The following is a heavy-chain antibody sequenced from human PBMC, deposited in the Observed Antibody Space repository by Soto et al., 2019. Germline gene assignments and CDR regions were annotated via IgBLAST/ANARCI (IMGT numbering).Heavy chain of an antibody. Sequence: HVQLQQWGAGRWKPSESLSPTCACYGGSFSGYYWTWIRHPPVRGLECIGAINQSGSTNYNPSLKSRVSISVDKSKIQFSLMLSSVTAEDTAVYYCARVSLSSGWPIDYWGQQTLVTIFS. CDR3: ARVSLSSGWPIDY. CDR2: INQSGST. V-gene: IGHV4-34*01. CDR1: GGSFSGYY. J-gene: IGHJ4*02. D-gene: IGHD6-19*01.